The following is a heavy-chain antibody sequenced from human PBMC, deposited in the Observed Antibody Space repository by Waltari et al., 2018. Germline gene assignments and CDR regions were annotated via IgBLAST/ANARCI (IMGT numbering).Heavy chain of an antibody. CDR1: GFTFSSYG. J-gene: IGHJ6*02. CDR2: IRYDGSNK. D-gene: IGHD4-17*01. CDR3: AKSVYGDYNYYYYGMDV. V-gene: IGHV3-30*02. Sequence: QVQLVESGGGVVQPGGSLRLSCAASGFTFSSYGMHWVRQAPGKGLEWVAFIRYDGSNKYYADSMKGRFTISRDNSKNTLYLQMNSLRAEDTAVYYCAKSVYGDYNYYYYGMDVWGQGTTVTVSS.